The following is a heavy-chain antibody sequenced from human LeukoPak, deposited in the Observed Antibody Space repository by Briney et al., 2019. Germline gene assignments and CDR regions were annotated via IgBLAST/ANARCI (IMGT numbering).Heavy chain of an antibody. D-gene: IGHD3-22*01. CDR2: MNPNSGGT. CDR1: GYTFTSYD. Sequence: ASVKVSCKASGYTFTSYDINWVRQATGQGLEWMGWMNPNSGGTNYAQKFQGRVTMTRDTSISTAYMELSRLRSDDTAVYYCARDEGTYYYDSSGYYYNYWGQGTLVTVSS. J-gene: IGHJ4*02. V-gene: IGHV1-2*02. CDR3: ARDEGTYYYDSSGYYYNY.